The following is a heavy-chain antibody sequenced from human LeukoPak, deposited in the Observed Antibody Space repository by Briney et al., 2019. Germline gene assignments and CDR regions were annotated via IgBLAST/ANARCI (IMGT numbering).Heavy chain of an antibody. CDR3: ASRGYYHYGMDV. Sequence: PSETLSLTCAVSGGSISSGGYSWSWIRQPPGKGLEWIGYIYHSGSTYYNPSLKSRVTISVDTSKNQFSLKLSSVTAADTAVYYCASRGYYHYGMDVWGQGTTVTVSS. J-gene: IGHJ6*02. CDR1: GGSISSGGYS. V-gene: IGHV4-30-2*01. CDR2: IYHSGST.